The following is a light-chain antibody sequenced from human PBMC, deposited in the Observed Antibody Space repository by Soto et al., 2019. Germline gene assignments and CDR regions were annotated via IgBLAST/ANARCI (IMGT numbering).Light chain of an antibody. V-gene: IGLV4-69*01. CDR2: LNSDGSH. Sequence: QLVLTQSPSASASLGASVKLTCTLSSGHSSYAIAWHQQQPEKGPRYLMKLNSDGSHSKGDGIPDRFSGSSSGAERYLTISRRQSEDEADYYCQTWGTGIGVFGGGTKVTVL. J-gene: IGLJ3*02. CDR3: QTWGTGIGV. CDR1: SGHSSYA.